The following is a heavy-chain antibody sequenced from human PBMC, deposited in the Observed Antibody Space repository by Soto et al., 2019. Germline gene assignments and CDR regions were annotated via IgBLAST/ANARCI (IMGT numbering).Heavy chain of an antibody. CDR1: GGSFSGYY. CDR2: INHSGST. J-gene: IGHJ4*02. Sequence: SETLSLTCAVYGGSFSGYYWSWIRQPPGKGLEWFGEINHSGSTNYNPSLKSRVTISVDTSKNQFSLKLSSVTAADTAVYYCARGGGGLYCSSTSCPKPPFDYWGQGTLVTVSS. V-gene: IGHV4-34*01. D-gene: IGHD2-2*01. CDR3: ARGGGGLYCSSTSCPKPPFDY.